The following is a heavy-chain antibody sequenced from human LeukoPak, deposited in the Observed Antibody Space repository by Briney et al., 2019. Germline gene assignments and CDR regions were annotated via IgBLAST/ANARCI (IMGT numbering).Heavy chain of an antibody. CDR2: IYHSGST. J-gene: IGHJ5*02. V-gene: IGHV4-34*01. CDR1: GGSFSGYY. Sequence: SETLSLTCAVYGGSFSGYYWSWIRQPPGKGLEWIGEIYHSGSTNYNPSLKSRVTISVDTSKNQFSLKLSSVTAADTAVYYCAGSINWFDPWGQGTLVTVSS. CDR3: AGSINWFDP.